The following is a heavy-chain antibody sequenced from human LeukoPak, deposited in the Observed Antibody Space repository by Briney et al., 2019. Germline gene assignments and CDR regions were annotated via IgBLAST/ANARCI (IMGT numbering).Heavy chain of an antibody. CDR2: IYHSGST. Sequence: SETLSLTCVVSGGSISSSNWWTWVRQPPGKGLEWIGDIYHSGSTKYNSSLEGRVTMSVDNSKNQIPLILYSVTAADSAVYCARQRLDSFRGMELWGQGTTVTVSS. D-gene: IGHD1-1*01. V-gene: IGHV4-4*02. CDR3: ARQRLDSFRGMEL. J-gene: IGHJ6*02. CDR1: GGSISSSNW.